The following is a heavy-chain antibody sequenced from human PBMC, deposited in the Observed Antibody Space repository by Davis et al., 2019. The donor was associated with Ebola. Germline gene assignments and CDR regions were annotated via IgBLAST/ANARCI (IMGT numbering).Heavy chain of an antibody. CDR1: GGSFSGYY. J-gene: IGHJ4*02. Sequence: SETLSLTCAVYGGSFSGYYWSWIRQPPGKGLEWIGEINHSGSTNYNPSLKSRVTISVDTSKNQFSLKLSSVTAADTAVYYCARARGISSTRNDYWGQGTLVTVSS. CDR2: INHSGST. D-gene: IGHD1-14*01. CDR3: ARARGISSTRNDY. V-gene: IGHV4-34*01.